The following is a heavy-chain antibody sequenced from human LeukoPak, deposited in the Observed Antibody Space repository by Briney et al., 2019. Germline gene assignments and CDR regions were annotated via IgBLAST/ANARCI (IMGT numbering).Heavy chain of an antibody. J-gene: IGHJ5*02. D-gene: IGHD6-13*01. CDR3: ASGSSWAYNWFDP. V-gene: IGHV3-48*03. CDR1: RFTFSGYE. Sequence: GGSLRLSCAASRFTFSGYEMDWVRQAPGKGLEWISYISSSGSTIYYADSVKGRFTISRDNAKNSLYLQMNSLRAEDTAVYYCASGSSWAYNWFDPWGQGTLVTVSS. CDR2: ISSSGSTI.